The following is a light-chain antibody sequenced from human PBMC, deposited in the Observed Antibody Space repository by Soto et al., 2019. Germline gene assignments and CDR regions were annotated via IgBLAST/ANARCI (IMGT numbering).Light chain of an antibody. CDR3: HQRADWSLT. J-gene: IGKJ4*01. CDR1: QSVSGGS. CDR2: GAS. Sequence: EIVLTQSPGTLSLSPGQRATLSCRASQSVSGGSLAWYQQKPGLAPRLLIYGASSRATGIPDRFSGSGSGTDFTLTISSLEPEDFAIYYCHQRADWSLTFGGGTEVELK. V-gene: IGKV3D-20*02.